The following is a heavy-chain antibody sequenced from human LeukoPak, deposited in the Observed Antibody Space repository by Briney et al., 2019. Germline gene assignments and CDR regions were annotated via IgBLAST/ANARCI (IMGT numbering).Heavy chain of an antibody. CDR3: ARQGVAALFDY. Sequence: PSETLSLTCTVSGGSISSSSYYWGWIRQPPGKGLEWIGSIYYSGSTYYNPSLKSRVTISVDTSENQFSLKLSSVTAADTAVYYCARQGVAALFDYWGQGTLVTVSS. CDR1: GGSISSSSYY. CDR2: IYYSGST. J-gene: IGHJ4*02. V-gene: IGHV4-39*01. D-gene: IGHD6-19*01.